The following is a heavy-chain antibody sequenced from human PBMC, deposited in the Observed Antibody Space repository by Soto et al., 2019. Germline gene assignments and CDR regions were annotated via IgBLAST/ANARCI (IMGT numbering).Heavy chain of an antibody. D-gene: IGHD1-20*01. V-gene: IGHV1-69*13. CDR3: ARDRDGNWNY. J-gene: IGHJ4*02. CDR1: GGTFSNDGVNYG. CDR2: IIPVFGTA. Sequence: SVKVSCKASGGTFSNDGVNYGVVWVRQAPGQGLEWMGGIIPVFGTANYAQKFQGRVTITADESTSTAYMELSSLRSEDTAVYYCARDRDGNWNYWGQGTLVTVSS.